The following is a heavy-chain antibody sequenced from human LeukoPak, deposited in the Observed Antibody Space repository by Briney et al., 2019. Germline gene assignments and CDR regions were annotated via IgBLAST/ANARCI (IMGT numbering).Heavy chain of an antibody. CDR2: IKQDGSEK. D-gene: IGHD5-24*01. Sequence: GGSLRLSCAASGFTFSSYWMSWVRQAPGKGLEWVANIKQDGSEKYYVDSVKGRFTISRDNSKNTLYLQMNSLRAEDTAVYYCARDNDGYNYVIAYYMDVWGKGTTVTVSS. V-gene: IGHV3-7*01. J-gene: IGHJ6*03. CDR1: GFTFSSYW. CDR3: ARDNDGYNYVIAYYMDV.